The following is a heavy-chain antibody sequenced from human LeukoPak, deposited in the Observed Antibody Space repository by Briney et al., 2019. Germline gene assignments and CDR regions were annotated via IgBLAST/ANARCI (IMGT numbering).Heavy chain of an antibody. Sequence: SETLSLTCAVYGGSFSGYYWSWIRQPPGKGLEWIGEINHSGSTNYNPSLKSRVTISVDTSKNQFSLKLSSVTAADTAVYYCARFGALDPSMSLSADYYDSSGYQPKHYYFDYWGQGTLVTISS. CDR1: GGSFSGYY. CDR3: ARFGALDPSMSLSADYYDSSGYQPKHYYFDY. V-gene: IGHV4-34*01. J-gene: IGHJ4*02. D-gene: IGHD3-22*01. CDR2: INHSGST.